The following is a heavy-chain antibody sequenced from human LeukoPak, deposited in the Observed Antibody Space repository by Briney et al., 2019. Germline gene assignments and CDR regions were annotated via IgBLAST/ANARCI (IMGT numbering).Heavy chain of an antibody. CDR3: ARERFHGSGAPKYDF. V-gene: IGHV3-48*04. CDR1: GFIFSTYS. Sequence: GGSLRLSCAASGFIFSTYSMIWVRQAPGKGLEWVAYISISGSSIYYADAVKGRFTISRDNAKNSLYLQGQSLRVDDTAVYYCARERFHGSGAPKYDFWGQGTLVTVSS. CDR2: ISISGSSI. D-gene: IGHD3-10*01. J-gene: IGHJ4*02.